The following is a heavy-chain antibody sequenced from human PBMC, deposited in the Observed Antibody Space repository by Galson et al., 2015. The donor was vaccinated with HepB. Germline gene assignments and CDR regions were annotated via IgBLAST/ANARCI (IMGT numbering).Heavy chain of an antibody. V-gene: IGHV3-15*01. Sequence: SLRLSCAASELTFSRAWMNWVRQAPGKGLEWVGRIKSKTDRGTIDYAAPVKGRFTISRDDSKNTLYLQMNSLKTEDTGLYYCTADKEGESTITDYWGQGTLVTVSS. CDR2: IKSKTDRGTI. D-gene: IGHD2-2*01. CDR1: ELTFSRAW. J-gene: IGHJ4*02. CDR3: TADKEGESTITDY.